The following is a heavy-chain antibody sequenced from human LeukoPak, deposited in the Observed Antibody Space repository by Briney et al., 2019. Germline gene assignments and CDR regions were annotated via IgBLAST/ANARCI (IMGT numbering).Heavy chain of an antibody. CDR2: IYTGETT. Sequence: PGGSLRLSCAASGFTVSSKYMSGARQAPGKGLEWVSVIYTGETTYYADSVRGRFTISRDNSKNTLYLQMDGLRVEDTAVYYCAKVGAVAAVENWGQGTLVTVSS. CDR3: AKVGAVAAVEN. CDR1: GFTVSSKY. V-gene: IGHV3-66*01. J-gene: IGHJ4*02. D-gene: IGHD6-19*01.